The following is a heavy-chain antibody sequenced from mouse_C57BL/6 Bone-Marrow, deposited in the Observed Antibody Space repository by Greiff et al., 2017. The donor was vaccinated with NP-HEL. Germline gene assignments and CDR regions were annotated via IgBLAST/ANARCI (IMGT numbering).Heavy chain of an antibody. CDR1: GYTFTDYY. Sequence: EVQLQQSGPVLVKPGASVKMSCKASGYTFTDYYMNWVKQSHGKSLEWIGVINPYNGGTSYNQKFKGKATLTVDKSSSTAYMELNSLTSEDSAVYYCAEIYYGYWYFDVWGTGTTVTVSS. J-gene: IGHJ1*03. V-gene: IGHV1-19*01. CDR3: AEIYYGYWYFDV. D-gene: IGHD2-1*01. CDR2: INPYNGGT.